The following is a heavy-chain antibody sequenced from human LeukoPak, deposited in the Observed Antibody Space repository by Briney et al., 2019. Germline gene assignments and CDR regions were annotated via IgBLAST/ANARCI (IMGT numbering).Heavy chain of an antibody. J-gene: IGHJ6*03. Sequence: SETLSLTCTVSGGSISSYYWSWIRQPPGKGLEWIGYIYYSGSTNYSPSLKSRVTISVDTSKNQFSLKLSSVTAADTAVYYCARGGGIDYYYYYMDVWGKGTTVTVSS. D-gene: IGHD3-16*01. CDR1: GGSISSYY. CDR2: IYYSGST. V-gene: IGHV4-59*01. CDR3: ARGGGIDYYYYYMDV.